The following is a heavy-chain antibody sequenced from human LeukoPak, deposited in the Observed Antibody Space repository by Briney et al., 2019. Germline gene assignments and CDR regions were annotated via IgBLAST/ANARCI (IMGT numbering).Heavy chain of an antibody. CDR1: GGSIDSNS. Sequence: LETLSLTCTVSGGSIDSNSWTWIRQPPGKGLEWFGYIYYSGTTNYNPSLKSRVTMSVDMSKNQFSLKLSSVTAADTAVYYCARRSSSWKNWFDPWGQGTLVTVSS. D-gene: IGHD6-13*01. CDR3: ARRSSSWKNWFDP. J-gene: IGHJ5*02. CDR2: IYYSGTT. V-gene: IGHV4-59*01.